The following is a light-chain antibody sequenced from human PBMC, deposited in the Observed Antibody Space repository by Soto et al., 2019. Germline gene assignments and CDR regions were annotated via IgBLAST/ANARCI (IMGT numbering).Light chain of an antibody. Sequence: QSVLTQPPSASGTPGQGVAISCSGSSSNMGSNTVNWYQHLPGTAPKLLIYNDNHRPSGVPDRFFGSKSGTSASLAITGLQSEDEADYYCAAFDGSLSHILFGGGTKLTVL. CDR1: SSNMGSNT. CDR3: AAFDGSLSHIL. V-gene: IGLV1-44*01. CDR2: NDN. J-gene: IGLJ2*01.